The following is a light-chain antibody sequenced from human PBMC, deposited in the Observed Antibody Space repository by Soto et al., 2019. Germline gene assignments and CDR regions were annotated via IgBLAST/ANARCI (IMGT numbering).Light chain of an antibody. Sequence: EIALTQSPATLSFSPGERATLSFRASQSVSTSLAWYQQRPGQAPRLLIYDASYRATDIPPRFSGSGSGTDFTLTISSLEPEDFAVYYCQQRINWTLTFGGGNKVDIK. CDR1: QSVSTS. CDR3: QQRINWTLT. V-gene: IGKV3-11*01. J-gene: IGKJ4*01. CDR2: DAS.